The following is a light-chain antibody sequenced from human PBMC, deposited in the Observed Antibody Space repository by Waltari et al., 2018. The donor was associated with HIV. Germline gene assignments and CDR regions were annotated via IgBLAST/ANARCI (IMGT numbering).Light chain of an antibody. V-gene: IGLV1-47*01. J-gene: IGLJ3*02. CDR2: RNN. CDR1: SPNIGSNY. CDR3: AAWDDNLSGWV. Sequence: QSVLTQPPSASGTPGQSVTIPFSGSSPNIGSNYVYWYQQLPGPAPKLLIYRNNQRPSGVPDRFSGFKSGTSASLAISGLRSEDEADYYCAAWDDNLSGWVFGGGSKLTIL.